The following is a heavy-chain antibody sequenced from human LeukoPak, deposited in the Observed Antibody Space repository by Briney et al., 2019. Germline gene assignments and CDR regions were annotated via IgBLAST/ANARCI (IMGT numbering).Heavy chain of an antibody. J-gene: IGHJ3*02. Sequence: SETLSLTCAVYGGSFSGYYWSWIRQPPGKGLEWIGEINHSGSTNYNPSLKSRVTISVDTSKNQFSLKLSSVTAADTAVYYCARVRFSAFDIWGQGTMVTVSS. CDR2: INHSGST. V-gene: IGHV4-34*01. D-gene: IGHD3-10*01. CDR1: GGSFSGYY. CDR3: ARVRFSAFDI.